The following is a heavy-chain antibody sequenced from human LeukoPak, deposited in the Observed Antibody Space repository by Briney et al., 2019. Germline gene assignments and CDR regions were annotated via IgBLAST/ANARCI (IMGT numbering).Heavy chain of an antibody. D-gene: IGHD3-22*01. CDR2: INPNSGGT. CDR3: AREDLYYYDSSGSEYFQH. CDR1: GYTFTGYY. Sequence: ASMKVSCKASGYTFTGYYIHWLRQAPGQGLEWMGFINPNSGGTNYAQKFQGRVTMTRDTSISTAYMELSRLRSDDTAVYYCAREDLYYYDSSGSEYFQHWGQGTLVTVSS. J-gene: IGHJ1*01. V-gene: IGHV1-2*02.